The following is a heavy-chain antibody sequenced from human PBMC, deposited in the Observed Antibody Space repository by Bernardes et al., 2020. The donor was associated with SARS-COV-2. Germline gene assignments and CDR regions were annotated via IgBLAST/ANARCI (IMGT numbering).Heavy chain of an antibody. CDR3: ARDLEGGGIGYYYGMDV. CDR1: GFTFSSYG. CDR2: IWYDGSNK. V-gene: IGHV3-33*01. Sequence: GGSLRLSCAASGFTFSSYGMHWVRQAPGKGLEWVAVIWYDGSNKYYADSVKGRFTISRDNSKNTLYLQMNSLRAEDTAVYYCARDLEGGGIGYYYGMDVWGQGTTVTVSS. J-gene: IGHJ6*02. D-gene: IGHD3-16*02.